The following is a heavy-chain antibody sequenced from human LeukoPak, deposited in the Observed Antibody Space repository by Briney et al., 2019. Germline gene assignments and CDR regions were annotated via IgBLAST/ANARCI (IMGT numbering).Heavy chain of an antibody. CDR1: GFTVSNNY. Sequence: GGSLRLSCAASGFTVSNNYMSWVRHAPGQGLEWVSVIYSAGTTYYADSVRGRFTISRDNSKNTLYLQMNSLRAEDTAVYYCARDPTGTTWGQGTLVTVSS. CDR3: ARDPTGTT. CDR2: IYSAGTT. J-gene: IGHJ5*02. V-gene: IGHV3-66*01. D-gene: IGHD2-8*01.